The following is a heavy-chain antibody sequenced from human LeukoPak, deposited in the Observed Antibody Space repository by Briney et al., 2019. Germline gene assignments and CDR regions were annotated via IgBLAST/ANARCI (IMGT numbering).Heavy chain of an antibody. CDR1: GGSTSSYY. J-gene: IGHJ4*02. Sequence: SETLSLTCTVSGGSTSSYYRSCIRQPAGKRLEWIGRIYTSGSTNYNPSLKSRVTMSVDTSKNQFSLKLSSVTAADTAVYYCARGYDSSGVDYWGQGTLVTVSS. CDR2: IYTSGST. D-gene: IGHD3-22*01. V-gene: IGHV4-4*07. CDR3: ARGYDSSGVDY.